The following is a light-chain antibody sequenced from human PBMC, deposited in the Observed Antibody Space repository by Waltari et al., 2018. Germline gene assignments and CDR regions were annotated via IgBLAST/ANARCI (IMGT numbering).Light chain of an antibody. CDR1: QSVGSSS. J-gene: IGKJ1*01. CDR3: QQHGTLPAT. Sequence: EIVLTPSPGTASLSPGERVTRSCRASQSVGSSSLAWYQQKPGQAPRLVIYRASRRATGIPDRFSGSGSGTDFSLTISRLEPEDFAVYYCQQHGTLPATFGQGTKVEIK. V-gene: IGKV3-20*01. CDR2: RAS.